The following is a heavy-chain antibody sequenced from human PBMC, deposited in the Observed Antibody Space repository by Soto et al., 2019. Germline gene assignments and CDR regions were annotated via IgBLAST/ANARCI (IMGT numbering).Heavy chain of an antibody. J-gene: IGHJ4*02. CDR3: ARTKCSGGSCYSWSLDY. CDR1: GGSITTGGFY. CDR2: RYYSEST. Sequence: TLSLSCTVSGGSITTGGFYWSWIRQLPGKGLEWIGHRYYSESTYYNPSLKSRVSISLDTSKNQFSLKLSFVTAADTAMYYCARTKCSGGSCYSWSLDYWGQGTPVTVSS. V-gene: IGHV4-31*03. D-gene: IGHD2-15*01.